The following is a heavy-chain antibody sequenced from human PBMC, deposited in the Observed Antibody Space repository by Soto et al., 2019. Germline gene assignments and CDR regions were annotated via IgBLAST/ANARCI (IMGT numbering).Heavy chain of an antibody. J-gene: IGHJ5*02. CDR2: IYRTGNT. Sequence: SETLSLTCAVSCGSVNRGGYSWSWIRETPGKGLEWLAYIYRTGNTIYNPSLNSRATISLDEPNNQFSLHLTSVTAADTAVYYCARSIVTPSAMFDHWGQGLLVTVSS. D-gene: IGHD2-2*01. CDR1: CGSVNRGGYS. V-gene: IGHV4-30-2*01. CDR3: ARSIVTPSAMFDH.